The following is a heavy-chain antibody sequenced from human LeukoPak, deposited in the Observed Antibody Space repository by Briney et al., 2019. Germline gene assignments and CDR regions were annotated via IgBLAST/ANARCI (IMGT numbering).Heavy chain of an antibody. CDR1: GFTFSSYS. J-gene: IGHJ4*02. CDR3: ARVAAGYSVNYFDY. V-gene: IGHV3-48*02. CDR2: ISSSSSTI. D-gene: IGHD4-23*01. Sequence: PGGPRRPSFAAPGFTFSSYSRIWVRKPPGKGRGGVSYISSSSSTIYYVDSVKGRFAISRDNAKNSLYLQMNSLRDEDTAVYYCARVAAGYSVNYFDYWGQGTLVTVSS.